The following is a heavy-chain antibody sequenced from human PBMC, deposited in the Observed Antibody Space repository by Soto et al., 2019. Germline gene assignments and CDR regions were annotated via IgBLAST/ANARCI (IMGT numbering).Heavy chain of an antibody. J-gene: IGHJ4*02. Sequence: GGSLRLSCAASGFTFSSYGMHWVRQAPGKGLEWVAVIWYDGSNKYYADSVKGRFTISRDNSKNTLYLQMNSLRAEDTAVYYCARDHDYDILTGYYIRGFFDYWGQGT. CDR1: GFTFSSYG. D-gene: IGHD3-9*01. CDR3: ARDHDYDILTGYYIRGFFDY. V-gene: IGHV3-33*01. CDR2: IWYDGSNK.